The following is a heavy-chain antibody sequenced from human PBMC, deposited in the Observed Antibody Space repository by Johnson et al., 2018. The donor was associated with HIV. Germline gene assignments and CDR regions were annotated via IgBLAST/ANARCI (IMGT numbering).Heavy chain of an antibody. CDR1: GFTFNNAW. CDR2: IKSQTDGGTT. CDR3: ARVGYSNYGGGAFDI. V-gene: IGHV3-15*01. J-gene: IGHJ3*02. D-gene: IGHD4-11*01. Sequence: MLLVDSGGGLVKPGGSLRLSCAASGFTFNNAWMSWVRQTPGKGLEWVGRIKSQTDGGTTDYAAPVKGRFTISRDDSKNTLYLQMNSLKTEDTAVYSCARVGYSNYGGGAFDIWGPGT.